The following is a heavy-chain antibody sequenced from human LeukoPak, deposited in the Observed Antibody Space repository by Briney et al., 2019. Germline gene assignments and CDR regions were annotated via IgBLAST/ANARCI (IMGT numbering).Heavy chain of an antibody. J-gene: IGHJ4*02. V-gene: IGHV4-31*03. CDR3: ARASGSSIWWDY. CDR2: IYYSGST. CDR1: GASITRSTYY. D-gene: IGHD1-26*01. Sequence: SETLSLTCTVSGASITRSTYYWSWIRQHPGKGLEWIGYIYYSGSTYYNPSLKSRVTISVDTSKNQFSLKLSSVTAADTAVYYCARASGSSIWWDYWGQGTLVTVSS.